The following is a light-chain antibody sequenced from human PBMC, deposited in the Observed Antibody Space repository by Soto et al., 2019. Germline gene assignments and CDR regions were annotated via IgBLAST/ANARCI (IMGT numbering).Light chain of an antibody. J-gene: IGLJ2*01. CDR2: RSD. CDR1: SSNIGSNH. Sequence: QLVLTQPPSTSGTPGQRVAISCSGSSSNIGSNHVYWYQQFPGMAPILLMYRSDQRPTGVPDRFSGSKSGTSASLAISGLRSDDEADYYCSARDDSLSGVVFGGGPKLTVL. V-gene: IGLV1-47*01. CDR3: SARDDSLSGVV.